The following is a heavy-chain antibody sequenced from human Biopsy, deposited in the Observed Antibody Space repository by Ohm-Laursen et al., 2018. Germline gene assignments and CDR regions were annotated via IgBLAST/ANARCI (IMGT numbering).Heavy chain of an antibody. V-gene: IGHV4-4*08. J-gene: IGHJ5*02. Sequence: ILSLTCNVSGGSLSLSYWSWIRQPPGKGLEWIGYIYSSGGTDYNPSLKSRVTISLDTSKNQFSLTLTSVTVADTAIYYCARRPYTRDNWFDPWGQGTLVTVSS. CDR2: IYSSGGT. D-gene: IGHD2-2*01. CDR1: GGSLSLSY. CDR3: ARRPYTRDNWFDP.